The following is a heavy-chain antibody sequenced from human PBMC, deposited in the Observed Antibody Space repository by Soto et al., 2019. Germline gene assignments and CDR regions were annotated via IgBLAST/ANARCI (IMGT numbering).Heavy chain of an antibody. CDR2: IYPGDSDT. CDR1: GYTFTNYW. J-gene: IGHJ4*02. Sequence: PGESLNTSCKGSGYTFTNYWNCWVRQMPGKGLEWMGIIYPGDSDTRYSPTFQGQSTISADTAISSAYLQWSSLKASDNSMYDCARGGYAIDYWGQGTLVTVSS. V-gene: IGHV5-51*01. CDR3: ARGGYAIDY. D-gene: IGHD2-15*01.